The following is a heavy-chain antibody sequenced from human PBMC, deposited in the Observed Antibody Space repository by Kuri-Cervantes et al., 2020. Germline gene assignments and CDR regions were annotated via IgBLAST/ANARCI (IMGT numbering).Heavy chain of an antibody. CDR3: ARHGPDVIVGATIHWYFDL. CDR2: ISSSSSYI. D-gene: IGHD1-26*01. CDR1: GFTFSSYS. Sequence: ETLSLTCAASGFTFSSYSMNWVRQAPGKGLEWVSSISSSSSYIYYADSVKGRFTISRDNAKNSLYLQMNSLRAEDTAVYYCARHGPDVIVGATIHWYFDLWGRGTLVTVSS. J-gene: IGHJ2*01. V-gene: IGHV3-21*01.